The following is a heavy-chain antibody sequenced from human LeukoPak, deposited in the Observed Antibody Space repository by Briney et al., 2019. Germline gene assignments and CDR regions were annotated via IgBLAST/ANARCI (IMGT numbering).Heavy chain of an antibody. CDR2: IKGDGSST. CDR3: ARDGYSFGHDFDP. D-gene: IGHD5-18*01. V-gene: IGHV3-74*01. CDR1: GFTFSSYW. Sequence: GGSLRLSCAASGFTFSSYWMHWVRHTPGKGLVWVSRIKGDGSSTSYADSVKGRFTISRDNVKNTLYLQMNSLRAEDTAVYYCARDGYSFGHDFDPWGQGTLVTVSS. J-gene: IGHJ5*02.